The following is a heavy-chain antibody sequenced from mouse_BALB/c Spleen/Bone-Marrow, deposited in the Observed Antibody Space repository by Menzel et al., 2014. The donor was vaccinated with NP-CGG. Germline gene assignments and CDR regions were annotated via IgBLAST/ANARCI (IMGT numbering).Heavy chain of an antibody. V-gene: IGHV1-77*01. D-gene: IGHD1-2*01. J-gene: IGHJ3*01. CDR1: GYTFTDYV. Sequence: QVHVKQSGPELVKPGASVKMSCKASGYTFTDYVISWVKQRTGQGLEWIGEIYPGSGSAYYNEKFKGKATLTADKSSNTAYMQLSSLTSEDSAVYFCARKNYGWAYWGQGTLVTVSA. CDR3: ARKNYGWAY. CDR2: IYPGSGSA.